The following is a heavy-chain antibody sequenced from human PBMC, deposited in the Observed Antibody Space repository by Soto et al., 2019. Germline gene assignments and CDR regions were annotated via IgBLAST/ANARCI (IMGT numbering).Heavy chain of an antibody. Sequence: QVQLVQSGAEVTRPGASVKVSCKASGYSFISHYIHWVRQAPGQGLEWMGFINPSGGSATLAQKLQGRVTMTRDTSTSTVSMELTILRSEDAAVYYCARDYLSSKLSLSYFDFWGQGTLVTVSS. J-gene: IGHJ4*02. V-gene: IGHV1-46*01. CDR1: GYSFISHY. CDR3: ARDYLSSKLSLSYFDF. D-gene: IGHD2-2*01. CDR2: INPSGGSA.